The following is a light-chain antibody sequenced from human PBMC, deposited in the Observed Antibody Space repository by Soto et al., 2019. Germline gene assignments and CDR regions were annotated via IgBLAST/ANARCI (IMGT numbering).Light chain of an antibody. CDR1: KNDIGVYDF. CDR2: EVV. CDR3: KSYAGSNNYV. V-gene: IGLV2-8*01. Sequence: QSALTQPPSASGSPGQSVTISCTGTKNDIGVYDFVSWYQHHPGKAPRLIIYEVVQRPSGVPDRFSGSKSGNTASLTASGLQAADEADYFCKSYAGSNNYVFGSGTKVTV. J-gene: IGLJ1*01.